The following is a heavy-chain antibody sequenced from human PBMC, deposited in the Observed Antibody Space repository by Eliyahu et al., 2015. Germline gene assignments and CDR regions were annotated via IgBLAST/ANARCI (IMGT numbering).Heavy chain of an antibody. J-gene: IGHJ5*02. D-gene: IGHD3-16*01. Sequence: QVQLQESGPGLVKPSXTLSLTCTVXGXXIXXXGYYWSWIRQHPGKGLEWIGYIYYSGSTYYNPSLKSRVTISVDTSKNQFSLKLSSVTAADTAVYYCAVSDYDYVWGSSGWFDPWGQGTLVTVSS. CDR3: AVSDYDYVWGSSGWFDP. V-gene: IGHV4-31*03. CDR1: GXXIXXXGYY. CDR2: IYYSGST.